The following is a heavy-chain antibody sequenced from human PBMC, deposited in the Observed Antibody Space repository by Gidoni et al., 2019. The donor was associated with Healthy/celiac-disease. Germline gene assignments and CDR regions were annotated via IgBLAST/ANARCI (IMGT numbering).Heavy chain of an antibody. CDR2: ISYDGSNK. Sequence: QVQLVESGGGVVQPGRSLRLSCAASGFTFSSYAMHWVRQAPGKGLEWVAVISYDGSNKYYADSVKGRFTISRDNSKNTLYLQMNSLRAEDTAVYYCARGEVATIVSGWFDPWGQGTLVTVSS. J-gene: IGHJ5*02. CDR1: GFTFSSYA. V-gene: IGHV3-30*04. D-gene: IGHD5-12*01. CDR3: ARGEVATIVSGWFDP.